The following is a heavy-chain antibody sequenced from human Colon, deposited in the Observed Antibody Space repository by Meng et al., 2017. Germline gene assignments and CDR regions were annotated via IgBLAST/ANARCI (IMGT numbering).Heavy chain of an antibody. V-gene: IGHV4-61*08. CDR1: GGSVSSGDYY. D-gene: IGHD2-21*02. CDR3: ARVNGDFDEAWFDP. Sequence: QGQRQESGPGLVGPSETLALPCNVSGGSVSSGDYYWSWIRQPPGKGLEWLGYVYYTGNTNYNPSLKNRVTISLDTSNNQFSLKLTSMTAADAAIYYCARVNGDFDEAWFDPWGQGTLVTVSS. J-gene: IGHJ5*02. CDR2: VYYTGNT.